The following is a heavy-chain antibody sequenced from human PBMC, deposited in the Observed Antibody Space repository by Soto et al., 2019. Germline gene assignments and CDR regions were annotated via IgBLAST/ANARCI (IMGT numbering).Heavy chain of an antibody. D-gene: IGHD3-16*01. CDR2: IYYTGST. V-gene: IGHV4-59*01. J-gene: IGHJ4*02. CDR1: GGSISRYF. Sequence: SEILSLTCTVSGGSISRYFWGWIRQPPGTGLELIGYIYYTGSTNYHPSLKNRVTISVDTSQNQFSLKLNSVTAADTAVYFCARSLRNDLFDYWGQGALVTVSS. CDR3: ARSLRNDLFDY.